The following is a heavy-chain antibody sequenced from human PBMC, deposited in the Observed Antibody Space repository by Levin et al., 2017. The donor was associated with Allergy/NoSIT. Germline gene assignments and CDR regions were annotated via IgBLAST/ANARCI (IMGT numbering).Heavy chain of an antibody. Sequence: GESLKISCAASGFTVSSNYMSWVRQAPGKGLEWVSVIFGGDSTYYADSVKGRFTISRDNSKNTLYLQMNSLRAEDTAVYYCASLASGYWGQGTLVTVSS. V-gene: IGHV3-53*01. CDR2: IFGGDST. D-gene: IGHD3-10*01. J-gene: IGHJ4*02. CDR1: GFTVSSNY. CDR3: ASLASGY.